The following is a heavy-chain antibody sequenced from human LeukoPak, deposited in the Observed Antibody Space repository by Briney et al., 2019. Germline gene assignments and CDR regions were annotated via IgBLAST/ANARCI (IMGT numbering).Heavy chain of an antibody. CDR1: GFTFSDYY. CDR2: IRSSGSTI. D-gene: IGHD6-19*01. J-gene: IGHJ1*01. Sequence: PGGSLRLSCAASGFTFSDYYMSWIRQAPGKGLEWISYIRSSGSTIYYAHSVKGRFTISRDNAKNSLYLQMNSLTAEDTAVYYCAKNMGRWLVTQTAEYFQNWGQGSLVTVSS. CDR3: AKNMGRWLVTQTAEYFQN. V-gene: IGHV3-11*01.